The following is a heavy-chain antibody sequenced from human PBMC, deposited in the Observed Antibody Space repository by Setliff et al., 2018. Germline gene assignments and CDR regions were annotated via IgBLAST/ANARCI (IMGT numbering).Heavy chain of an antibody. D-gene: IGHD2-15*01. CDR1: GFAVSGAY. J-gene: IGHJ5*02. CDR3: ARESTGWTWFDP. Sequence: GGSLRLSCAGSGFAVSGAYMSWVRQAPGKGLEWVSIIYSSGNTAYTDSVKGRFTISRDNAKNSLYLQMNSLRAEDTAVYYCARESTGWTWFDPWGQGTLVTVSS. V-gene: IGHV3-66*01. CDR2: IYSSGNT.